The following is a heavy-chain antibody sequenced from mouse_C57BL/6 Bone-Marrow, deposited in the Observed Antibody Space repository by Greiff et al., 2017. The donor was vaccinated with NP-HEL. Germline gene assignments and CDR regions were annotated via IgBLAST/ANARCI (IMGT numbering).Heavy chain of an antibody. CDR3: ARERGDYDGSSHFDY. CDR1: GFTFSSYA. J-gene: IGHJ2*01. D-gene: IGHD1-1*01. CDR2: ISDGGSYT. V-gene: IGHV5-4*01. Sequence: EVHLVESGGGLVKPGGSLKLSCAASGFTFSSYAMSWVRQTPEKRLEWVATISDGGSYTYSPDNVKGRFTISRDNAKNNLYLQMSHLKSEDTAMYYWARERGDYDGSSHFDYWGQGTTLTVSS.